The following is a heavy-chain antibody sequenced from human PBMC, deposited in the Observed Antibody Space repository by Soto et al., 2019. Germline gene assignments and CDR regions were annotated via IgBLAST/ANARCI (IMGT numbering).Heavy chain of an antibody. V-gene: IGHV3-53*01. CDR2: IYSGGST. CDR1: GFTVSSNY. D-gene: IGHD2-15*01. CDR3: AAQLLPPGGWFDP. J-gene: IGHJ5*02. Sequence: PGGSLRLSCAASGFTVSSNYMSWVRQAPGKGLEWVSVIYSGGSTYYADSVKGRFTISRDNSKNTLYLQMNSLRAEDTAVYYCAAQLLPPGGWFDPWGQGTLVTVS.